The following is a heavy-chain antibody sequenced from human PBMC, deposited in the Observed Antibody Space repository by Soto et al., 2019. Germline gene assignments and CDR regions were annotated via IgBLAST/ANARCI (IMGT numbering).Heavy chain of an antibody. V-gene: IGHV4-39*01. CDR1: GGSISGSTYH. Sequence: QLQLQESGPGLVKPSETLSLTCTVSGGSISGSTYHWGWIRQPPGKGLEWIGSCSYSGSPYYNASLKSRVTISVDTSKNQFSLKLTSVTAADTAAYYCARFNKGTSTYGYVAYWGQGALVTVSP. J-gene: IGHJ4*02. D-gene: IGHD5-18*01. CDR3: ARFNKGTSTYGYVAY. CDR2: CSYSGSP.